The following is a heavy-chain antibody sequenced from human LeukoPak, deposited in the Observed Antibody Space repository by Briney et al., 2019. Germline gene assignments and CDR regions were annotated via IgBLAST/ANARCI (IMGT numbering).Heavy chain of an antibody. CDR1: GYTFTSYY. Sequence: EASVKVSCKASGYTFTSYYIHWVRQAPGQGLEWMGIINPSGGSTSYAQKFQGRVTMIGDTSTSTVYMEVSSLRSEDTAVYYCAKVPPRAAAGKEAPKYGMDVWGQGTTVTVSS. V-gene: IGHV1-46*01. CDR2: INPSGGST. J-gene: IGHJ6*02. CDR3: AKVPPRAAAGKEAPKYGMDV. D-gene: IGHD6-13*01.